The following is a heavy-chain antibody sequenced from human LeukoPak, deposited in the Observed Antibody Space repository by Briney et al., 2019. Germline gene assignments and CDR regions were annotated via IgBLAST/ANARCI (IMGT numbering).Heavy chain of an antibody. Sequence: ASVKVSCKASGYTFTSYGISWVRQAPGQGLEWTGWISAYNGNTNYAQKLQGRVTMTTDTSTSTAYMELRSLRSDDTAVYYCAREVDCSSTSCLRGDNWFDPWGQGTLVTVSS. CDR1: GYTFTSYG. D-gene: IGHD2-2*01. J-gene: IGHJ5*02. CDR2: ISAYNGNT. CDR3: AREVDCSSTSCLRGDNWFDP. V-gene: IGHV1-18*01.